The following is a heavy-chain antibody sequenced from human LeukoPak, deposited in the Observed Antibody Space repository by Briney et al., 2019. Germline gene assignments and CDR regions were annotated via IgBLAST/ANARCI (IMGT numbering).Heavy chain of an antibody. V-gene: IGHV1-2*02. CDR3: ASGYRFRN. J-gene: IGHJ4*02. CDR1: GYPFTDYY. CDR2: INPNRGGT. Sequence: ASVKVSCKASGYPFTDYYMHWVRQAPGQGLEWMGWINPNRGGTDYAQKFQGRVNMTRDTSISTAYMELSRLRYDDTAVYYCASGYRFRNWGQGTLVTVSS. D-gene: IGHD5-18*01.